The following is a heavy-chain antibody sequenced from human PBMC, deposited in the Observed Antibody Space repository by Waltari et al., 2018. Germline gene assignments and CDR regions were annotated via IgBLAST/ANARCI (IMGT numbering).Heavy chain of an antibody. CDR3: ARDEARYYDIMTGGGYYGLDV. Sequence: QPAGKGLEWVGHIFTSGSTKYNPSLKSRVSVSLDTSENQFSLRLSSVTAADTAVYYCARDEARYYDIMTGGGYYGLDVWGQGTTVTVSS. V-gene: IGHV4-61*09. J-gene: IGHJ6*02. CDR2: IFTSGST. D-gene: IGHD3-9*01.